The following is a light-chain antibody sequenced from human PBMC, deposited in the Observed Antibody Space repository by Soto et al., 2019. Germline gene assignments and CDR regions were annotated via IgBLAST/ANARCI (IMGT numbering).Light chain of an antibody. CDR1: QSISSY. CDR2: AAS. CDR3: QQYYSTALGT. V-gene: IGKV1-39*01. Sequence: DIQMPQSPSSLSASVGDRVTITCRASQSISSYLNWYQQKPGKAPKLLIYAASSLQSGVPSRFSGSGSGTEFTLTISSLQAEDVAVYYCQQYYSTALGTVGQGTKVDIK. J-gene: IGKJ1*01.